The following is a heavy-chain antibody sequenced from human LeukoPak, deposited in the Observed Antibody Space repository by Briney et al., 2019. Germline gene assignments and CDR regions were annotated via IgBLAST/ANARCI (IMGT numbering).Heavy chain of an antibody. Sequence: GGSLRLSCAASGFTFSSYGMHWVRQAPGKGLEWVAVIWYDGSNKYYADSVKGRFTISRDNSKNTLYLQMNSLRAEDTAVYYCAGDPESGSYYGRFDYWGQGTLVTVSS. V-gene: IGHV3-33*01. D-gene: IGHD1-26*01. CDR3: AGDPESGSYYGRFDY. CDR1: GFTFSSYG. CDR2: IWYDGSNK. J-gene: IGHJ4*02.